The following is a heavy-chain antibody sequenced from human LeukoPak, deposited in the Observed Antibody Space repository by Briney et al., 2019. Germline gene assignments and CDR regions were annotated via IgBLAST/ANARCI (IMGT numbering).Heavy chain of an antibody. V-gene: IGHV1-69*05. D-gene: IGHD3-3*01. Sequence: SVKVSCKTSGYTFINYGISWVRQAPGQGLEWMGGIIPIFGTANYAQKFQGRVTITTDESTSTAYMELSSLRSEDTAVYYCAREPPDSYDFWSGYGVGYYYMDVWGKGTTVTVSS. J-gene: IGHJ6*03. CDR1: GYTFINYG. CDR2: IIPIFGTA. CDR3: AREPPDSYDFWSGYGVGYYYMDV.